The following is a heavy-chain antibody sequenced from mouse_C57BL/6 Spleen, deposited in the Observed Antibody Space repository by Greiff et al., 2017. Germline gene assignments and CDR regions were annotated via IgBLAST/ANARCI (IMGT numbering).Heavy chain of an antibody. CDR1: GYAFSSSW. CDR3: ADLTWFAY. J-gene: IGHJ3*01. V-gene: IGHV1-82*01. Sequence: QVQLQQSGPELVKPGASVKISCKASGYAFSSSWMNWVKQRPGKGLEWIGRIYPGDGDTNYNGKFKGKATLTADKSSSTAYMQLSSLTSEDSAVYFCADLTWFAYWGEGTLVTVSA. D-gene: IGHD5-1*01. CDR2: IYPGDGDT.